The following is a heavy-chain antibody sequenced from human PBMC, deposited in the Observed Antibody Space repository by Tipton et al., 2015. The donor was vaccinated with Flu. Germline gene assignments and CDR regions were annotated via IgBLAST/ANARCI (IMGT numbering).Heavy chain of an antibody. J-gene: IGHJ6*02. CDR2: IYPGDSDT. V-gene: IGHV5-51*01. CDR3: ARSRNVDTIFGNPGKYSYGMDV. CDR1: GYSFTSYW. Sequence: VQLVQSGAEVKKPGESLKISCKGSGYSFTSYWIGWVRQMPGKGLGWMGIIYPGDSDTRYSPSFQGQVTISADKSISTAYLQWSSLKASDTAMYYCARSRNVDTIFGNPGKYSYGMDVWGQGTPVTVSS. D-gene: IGHD3-3*01.